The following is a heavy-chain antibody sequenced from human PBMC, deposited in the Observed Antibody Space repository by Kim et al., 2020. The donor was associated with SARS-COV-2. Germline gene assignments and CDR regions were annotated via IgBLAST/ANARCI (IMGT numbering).Heavy chain of an antibody. D-gene: IGHD2-2*01. V-gene: IGHV3-74*01. CDR1: GFTFSSYW. J-gene: IGHJ6*03. Sequence: GSLRLSCAASGFTFSSYWMHWVRQAPGKGLVWVSRINSDGSSTSYADSVKGRFTISRDNAKNTLYLQMNSLRAEDTAVYYCARTGYCSSTSCYGHYYYYYMDVWGKGTTVTVSS. CDR3: ARTGYCSSTSCYGHYYYYYMDV. CDR2: INSDGSST.